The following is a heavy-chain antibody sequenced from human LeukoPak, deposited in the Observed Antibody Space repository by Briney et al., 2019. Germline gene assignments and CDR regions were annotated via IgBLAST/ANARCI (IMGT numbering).Heavy chain of an antibody. CDR3: ARVIVVDAFDI. Sequence: SETLSLTCTVSGGSISSGDYYWHWIRQPPGKGLEWIGYIYYSGSTYYNPSLKSRVTISVDTSKNQFSLKLSSVTAADTAVYYCARVIVVDAFDIWGQGTMVTVSS. CDR2: IYYSGST. D-gene: IGHD1-26*01. CDR1: GGSISSGDYY. V-gene: IGHV4-30-4*08. J-gene: IGHJ3*02.